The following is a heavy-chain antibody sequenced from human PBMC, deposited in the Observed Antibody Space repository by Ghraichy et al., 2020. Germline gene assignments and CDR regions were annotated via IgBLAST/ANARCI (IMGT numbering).Heavy chain of an antibody. CDR1: GGSFSGYY. V-gene: IGHV4-34*01. CDR3: ARALSLLDSSSSSRYYYGMDV. J-gene: IGHJ6*02. CDR2: INHSGST. D-gene: IGHD6-6*01. Sequence: SQTLSLTCAVYGGSFSGYYWSWIRQPPGKGLEWIGEINHSGSTNYNPSLKSRVTISVDTSKNQFSLKLSSVTAADTAVYYCARALSLLDSSSSSRYYYGMDVWGQGTTVTVSS.